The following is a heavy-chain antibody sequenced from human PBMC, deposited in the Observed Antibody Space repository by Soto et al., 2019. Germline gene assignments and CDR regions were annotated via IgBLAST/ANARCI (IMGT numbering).Heavy chain of an antibody. V-gene: IGHV3-11*06. CDR1: GLSFNAYY. J-gene: IGHJ6*04. CDR2: ISSRISYK. CDR3: ARADYGGNHDDYHYAMDV. Sequence: LRLSCAACGLSFNAYYMTWIRQAPGKGLEWLSYISSRISYKNYADSVKGRFTISRDNANNLLYLQMNSLRADDTALYYCARADYGGNHDDYHYAMDVSAEGTKVTVSS. D-gene: IGHD4-17*01.